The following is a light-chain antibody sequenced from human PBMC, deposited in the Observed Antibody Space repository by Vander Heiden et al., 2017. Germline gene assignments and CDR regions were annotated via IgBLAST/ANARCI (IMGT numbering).Light chain of an antibody. CDR1: QSISSD. V-gene: IGKV1-39*01. CDR3: QQSDSTLYT. J-gene: IGKJ2*01. Sequence: DIQMTQSPSSLSASVGDRVTITCRASQSISSDLNWYQQKPGKAPKLLIYAASSLQSGVPSRFSGSGSGTDFTLTISSLQPEDFATYYCQQSDSTLYTFGQGTKLEIK. CDR2: AAS.